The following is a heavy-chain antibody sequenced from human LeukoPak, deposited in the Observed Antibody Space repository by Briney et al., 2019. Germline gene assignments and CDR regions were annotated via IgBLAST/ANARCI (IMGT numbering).Heavy chain of an antibody. Sequence: SETLSLTCAVYGGSSSGYYWSWIRQPPGKGLEWIGEINHSGSTNYNPSLKSRVTISVDTSKNQFSLKLSSVTAADTAVYYCAREEVEMATIGYWGQGTLVTVSS. V-gene: IGHV4-34*01. CDR2: INHSGST. J-gene: IGHJ4*02. CDR1: GGSSSGYY. CDR3: AREEVEMATIGY. D-gene: IGHD5-24*01.